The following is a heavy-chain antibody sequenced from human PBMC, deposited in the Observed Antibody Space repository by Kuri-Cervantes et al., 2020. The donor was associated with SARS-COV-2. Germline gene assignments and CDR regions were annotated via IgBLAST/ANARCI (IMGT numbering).Heavy chain of an antibody. CDR1: GYSFTSYW. D-gene: IGHD6-13*01. CDR2: IYPGDSDT. Sequence: GGSLRLSCKGSGYSFTSYWIGWVRQMPGKGLEWMGIIYPGDSDTRYSPSFQGQVTISADKPISTAYLQWSSLKASDTAMYYCARLNSSWYPHYFDYWGQGTLVTVSS. CDR3: ARLNSSWYPHYFDY. J-gene: IGHJ4*02. V-gene: IGHV5-51*04.